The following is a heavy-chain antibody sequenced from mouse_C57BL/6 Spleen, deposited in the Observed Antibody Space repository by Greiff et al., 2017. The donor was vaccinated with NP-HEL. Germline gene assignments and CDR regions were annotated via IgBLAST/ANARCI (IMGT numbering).Heavy chain of an antibody. Sequence: LQESGAELVRPGTSVKVSCKASGYAFTNYLIEWVKQRPGQGLEWIGVINPGSGGTNYNEKFKGKATLTADKSSSTAYMQLSSLTSEDSAVYFCARWAAQAPGAYWGQGTLVTVSA. V-gene: IGHV1-54*01. J-gene: IGHJ3*01. D-gene: IGHD3-2*02. CDR2: INPGSGGT. CDR3: ARWAAQAPGAY. CDR1: GYAFTNYL.